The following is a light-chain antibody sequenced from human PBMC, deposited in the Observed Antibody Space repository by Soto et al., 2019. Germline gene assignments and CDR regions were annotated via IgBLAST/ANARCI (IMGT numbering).Light chain of an antibody. V-gene: IGLV2-14*01. J-gene: IGLJ2*01. Sequence: QSALTQPASVSGSPGQSITISCTGTSNDIGGYNYVSWLQQHPGEAPKLIIYEVSNRPSGVSNRFSGSKSGNTASLSITGLRPEDEASYYCTSYTITHIPVIFGGGTQLTVL. CDR3: TSYTITHIPVI. CDR1: SNDIGGYNY. CDR2: EVS.